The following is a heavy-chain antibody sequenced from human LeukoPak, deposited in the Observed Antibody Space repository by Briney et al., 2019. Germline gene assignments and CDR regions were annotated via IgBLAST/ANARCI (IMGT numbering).Heavy chain of an antibody. D-gene: IGHD6-13*01. V-gene: IGHV1-2*02. CDR2: INPNSGGT. Sequence: ASVKVSCKASGYTFTGYYMHWVRQAPGQGLEWMGWINPNSGGTNYAQKFQGRVTMTRDTSISTAYMELSRLGSDDTAVYYCARAAAAFNWFDPWGQGTLVTVSS. CDR3: ARAAAAFNWFDP. J-gene: IGHJ5*02. CDR1: GYTFTGYY.